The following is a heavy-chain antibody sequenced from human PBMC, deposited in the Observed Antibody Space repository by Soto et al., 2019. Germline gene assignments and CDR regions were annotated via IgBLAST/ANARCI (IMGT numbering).Heavy chain of an antibody. J-gene: IGHJ6*02. CDR2: ISGSGGST. CDR3: AINGGYDSSVYYFGYYYYRMDV. V-gene: IGHV3-23*01. Sequence: GGSLILSCAASGFTFSSYAMSWVRQAPGKGLEWVSAISGSGGSTYYADSVKGRFTISRDNSKNTLYLQMNSLRAEDTAVYYCAINGGYDSSVYYFGYYYYRMDVWGQGNTVTVSS. CDR1: GFTFSSYA. D-gene: IGHD3-22*01.